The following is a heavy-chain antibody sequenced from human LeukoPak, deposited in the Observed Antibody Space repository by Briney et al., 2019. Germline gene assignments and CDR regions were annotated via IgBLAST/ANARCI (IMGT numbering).Heavy chain of an antibody. D-gene: IGHD3-10*01. CDR3: AKDRGSGSYRYYFDY. J-gene: IGHJ4*02. CDR2: ISYDGSNK. Sequence: QSGGSLRLSCAASGFTFSSYGMHWVRQAPGKGLEWVAVISYDGSNKYYADSVKGRFTISRDNSKNTLYLQMNSLRAEDTAVYYCAKDRGSGSYRYYFDYWGQGTLVTVSS. V-gene: IGHV3-30*18. CDR1: GFTFSSYG.